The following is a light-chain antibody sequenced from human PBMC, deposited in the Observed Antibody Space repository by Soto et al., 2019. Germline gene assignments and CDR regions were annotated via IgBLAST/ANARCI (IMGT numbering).Light chain of an antibody. Sequence: QSALTQPASVSGSPGQSITISCTGTSSDVGSYNLVSWYQQHPGKAPKVMIYEGSKRPSGVSNRFSGSKSGNTASLTISGFQAEDEADYYCSSYAGSSTYVFGTGTKLTVL. J-gene: IGLJ1*01. V-gene: IGLV2-23*01. CDR2: EGS. CDR1: SSDVGSYNL. CDR3: SSYAGSSTYV.